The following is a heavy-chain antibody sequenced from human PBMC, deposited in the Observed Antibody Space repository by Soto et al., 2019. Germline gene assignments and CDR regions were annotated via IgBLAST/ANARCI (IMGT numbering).Heavy chain of an antibody. CDR3: ATHQYQQQLAN. V-gene: IGHV1-8*02. D-gene: IGHD1-1*01. J-gene: IGHJ4*02. CDR1: GYTFQTYD. CDR2: VSPNSGGT. Sequence: QVQLVQSGAEVKRPGASVKVSCKASGYTFQTYDIVWVRQATGQGLEWMGWVSPNSGGTIYAQKFQGRVTMTRDTSMSTAYMELSSLRSDDXAXXYCATHQYQQQLANWGQGTPLTVSS.